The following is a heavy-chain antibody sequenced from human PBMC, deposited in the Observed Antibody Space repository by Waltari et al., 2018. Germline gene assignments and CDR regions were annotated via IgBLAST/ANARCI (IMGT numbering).Heavy chain of an antibody. J-gene: IGHJ6*02. D-gene: IGHD4-17*01. CDR1: GGSISSSSYY. CDR2: IYYSGST. Sequence: QLQLQESGSGLVKPSETLSLTCTVSGGSISSSSYYWGWIRQPPGKGLEWIGSIYYSGSTYYNPSLKSRVTISVDTSKNQFSLKLSSVTAADTAVYYCARVDYGEYGMDVWGQGTTVTVSS. CDR3: ARVDYGEYGMDV. V-gene: IGHV4-39*07.